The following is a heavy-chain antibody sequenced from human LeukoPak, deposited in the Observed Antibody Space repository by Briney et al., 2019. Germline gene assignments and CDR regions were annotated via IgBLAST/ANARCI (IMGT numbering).Heavy chain of an antibody. CDR2: IYYDGST. Sequence: SETLSLTCTVSDGSISSYYWSWIRQPPGKGLEWIGYIYYDGSTNYNPSLKSRVSISVDTSKNQSSLKLSSVTAADTAVYYCARGSGSGNWYFDLWGRGTLVTVSS. J-gene: IGHJ2*01. V-gene: IGHV4-59*01. CDR3: ARGSGSGNWYFDL. CDR1: DGSISSYY. D-gene: IGHD2-15*01.